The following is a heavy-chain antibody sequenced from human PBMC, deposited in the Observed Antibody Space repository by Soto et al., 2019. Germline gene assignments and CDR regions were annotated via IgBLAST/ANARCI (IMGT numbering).Heavy chain of an antibody. V-gene: IGHV3-23*01. J-gene: IGHJ6*02. D-gene: IGHD2-15*01. CDR1: GFTFTNYA. CDR3: AKDFGDIVVVVLAPYGMDV. Sequence: GGSLRLSCAASGFTFTNYAMNWVRQAPGKGLEWVSVISGSGESTYYADSVKGRFTISRDNSKNTLYLQMNSLRAEDTAVYFCAKDFGDIVVVVLAPYGMDVWGLGTTVTVSS. CDR2: ISGSGEST.